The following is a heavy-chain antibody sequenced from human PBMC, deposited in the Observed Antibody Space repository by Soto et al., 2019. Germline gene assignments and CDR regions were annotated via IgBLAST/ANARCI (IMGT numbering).Heavy chain of an antibody. V-gene: IGHV3-23*01. J-gene: IGHJ6*02. D-gene: IGHD2-15*01. CDR1: GFTFTNYA. CDR3: AKDFGDIVVVVLAPYGMDV. Sequence: GGSLRLSCAASGFTFTNYAMNWVRQAPGKGLEWVSVISGSGESTYYADSVKGRFTISRDNSKNTLYLQMNSLRAEDTAVYFCAKDFGDIVVVVLAPYGMDVWGLGTTVTVSS. CDR2: ISGSGEST.